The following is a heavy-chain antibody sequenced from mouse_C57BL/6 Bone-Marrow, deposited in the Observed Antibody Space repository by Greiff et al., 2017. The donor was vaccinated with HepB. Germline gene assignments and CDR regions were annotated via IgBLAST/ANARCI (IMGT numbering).Heavy chain of an antibody. J-gene: IGHJ3*01. CDR1: EYEFPSHD. D-gene: IGHD2-1*01. Sequence: VQLQQSGGGLVQPGESLKLSCESNEYEFPSHDMSWVRKTPEKRLELVAAINSDGGSTYYPDTMERRFIISRDNTKKTLYLQMSSLRSEDTALYYCARGYYGNYLFAYWGQGTLVTVSA. V-gene: IGHV5-2*01. CDR3: ARGYYGNYLFAY. CDR2: INSDGGST.